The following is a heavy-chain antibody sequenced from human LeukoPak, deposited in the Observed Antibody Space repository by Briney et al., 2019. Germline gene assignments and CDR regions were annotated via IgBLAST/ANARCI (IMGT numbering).Heavy chain of an antibody. Sequence: ASETLSLTCTVSGGSISNSYWSWIRQPPGKGLEWLGYIYYRGNTKYNPSLKSRVTISVDTSKNQFSLKLSSVTAADTAVYYCARGPYYDSRGNYRASDSWGQGTLVTVSS. V-gene: IGHV4-59*01. D-gene: IGHD3-22*01. CDR2: IYYRGNT. CDR3: ARGPYYDSRGNYRASDS. CDR1: GGSISNSY. J-gene: IGHJ4*02.